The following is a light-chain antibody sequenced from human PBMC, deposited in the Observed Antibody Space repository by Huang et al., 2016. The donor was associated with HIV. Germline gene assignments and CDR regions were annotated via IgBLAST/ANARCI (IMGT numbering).Light chain of an antibody. J-gene: IGKJ2*01. V-gene: IGKV3-15*01. CDR1: QSVSSN. Sequence: EIVLTQSPATLSVSPGERATLSCRASQSVSSNLAWYQQKPGQAPRLLIYGASARATGIPARFSGSWSGTEFTLTINSLQSEDFAVYYCQHYANWPWFTFGQGTKL. CDR3: QHYANWPWFT. CDR2: GAS.